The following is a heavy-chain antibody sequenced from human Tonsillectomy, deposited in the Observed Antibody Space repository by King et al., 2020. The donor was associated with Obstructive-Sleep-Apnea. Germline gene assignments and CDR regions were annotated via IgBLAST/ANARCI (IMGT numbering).Heavy chain of an antibody. D-gene: IGHD6-13*01. J-gene: IGHJ4*02. CDR2: IYYSGNT. Sequence: QLQESGPGLVKPSETLSLRCTVSGGSVSSTTHYWGWIRQPPGKGLEWIGGIYYSGNTYYNPSLKSRITISVDTSKNQFSLNLSSVTAADTAMYYCARVVAITADYNFDYWGRGTLVTVSS. CDR1: GGSVSSTTHY. V-gene: IGHV4-39*07. CDR3: ARVVAITADYNFDY.